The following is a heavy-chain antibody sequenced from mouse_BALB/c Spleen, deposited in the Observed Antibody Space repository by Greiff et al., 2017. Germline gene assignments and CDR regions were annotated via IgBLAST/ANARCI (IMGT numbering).Heavy chain of an antibody. CDR3: ATGPFYAMDY. V-gene: IGHV1S29*02. J-gene: IGHJ4*01. CDR1: GFTFTDYN. CDR2: IYPYNGGT. Sequence: EVLLMESGPELVKPGASVKISCKASGFTFTDYNMPWVKQSHGKSLEWIGYIYPYNGGTGYNQKFKSKATLTVDNSSSTAYMELRSLTSEDSAVYYCATGPFYAMDYWGQGTSVTVSS.